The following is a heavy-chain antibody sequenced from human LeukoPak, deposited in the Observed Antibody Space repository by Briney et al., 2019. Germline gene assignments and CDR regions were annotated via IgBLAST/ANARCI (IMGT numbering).Heavy chain of an antibody. CDR2: IYYSGST. D-gene: IGHD4-23*01. V-gene: IGHV4-39*01. J-gene: IGHJ4*02. Sequence: PSETLSLTCTVSGGSISSSSYYWGWIRQPPGKGLEWIGSIYYSGSTYYNPSLKSRVTISVDTSKNQFSLKLSSVTAADTAVYYCARQRNYGGNPGPIQNWGQGTLVTVSS. CDR3: ARQRNYGGNPGPIQN. CDR1: GGSISSSSYY.